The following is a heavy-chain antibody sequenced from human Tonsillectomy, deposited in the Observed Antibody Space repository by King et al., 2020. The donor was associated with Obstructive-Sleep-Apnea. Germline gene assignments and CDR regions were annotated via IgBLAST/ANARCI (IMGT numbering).Heavy chain of an antibody. D-gene: IGHD1-1*01. Sequence: QLQESGPGLVKPSETLSLTCTVSGGSISSSLYYWGWIRQPPGKGLEWIGSIYYSGNTYYSPSLKSRVTISVDTSKNQFSLKLSSVTAADTAVYFCARSKSSTTYGMDVWGQGTTVIVSS. CDR1: GGSISSSLYY. CDR2: IYYSGNT. V-gene: IGHV4-39*07. J-gene: IGHJ6*02. CDR3: ARSKSSTTYGMDV.